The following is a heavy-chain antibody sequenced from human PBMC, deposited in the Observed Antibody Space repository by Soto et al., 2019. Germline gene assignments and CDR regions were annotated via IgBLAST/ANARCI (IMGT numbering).Heavy chain of an antibody. D-gene: IGHD3-22*01. CDR1: GFTFSSYA. J-gene: IGHJ2*01. V-gene: IGHV3-23*01. CDR2: ISGSGGST. Sequence: EVQLLVSGGGLVQPGGSLRLSCAASGFTFSSYAMSWVRQVPGKGLEWVSAISGSGGSTYYADSVNGRFTISRDNSKNTLYLHMNSLRAEDTAVYYCARECFETQLYYYDSSGYYWGWWYFDLWGRGTLVTVSS. CDR3: ARECFETQLYYYDSSGYYWGWWYFDL.